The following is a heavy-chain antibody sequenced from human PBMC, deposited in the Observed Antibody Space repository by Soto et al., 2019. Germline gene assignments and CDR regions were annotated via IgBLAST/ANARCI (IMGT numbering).Heavy chain of an antibody. CDR2: ISCCGGTA. Sequence: VQLVESGGGLVRPGESLRLSCAASGFNFNKYAMSWVRQAPGEGLEWVSGISCCGGTASYADSVKGRFTIARDDAKNTLYLDMNSLRVEDTAEYYCAKADGQQWLLPHLENWGRGTLVTVS. J-gene: IGHJ4*02. V-gene: IGHV3-23*04. CDR3: AKADGQQWLLPHLEN. CDR1: GFNFNKYA. D-gene: IGHD6-19*01.